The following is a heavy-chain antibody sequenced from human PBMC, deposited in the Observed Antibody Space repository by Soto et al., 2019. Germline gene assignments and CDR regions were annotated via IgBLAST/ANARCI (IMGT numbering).Heavy chain of an antibody. D-gene: IGHD4-17*01. V-gene: IGHV4-34*01. J-gene: IGHJ4*02. CDR1: GGSFTGYF. Sequence: QVQLHQWGAGLVKPSETLSLSCTVDGGSFTGYFWTWIRQPPGKGLEWIGEVDHNGVTNYNPSLKSRVTISLDTSKKQFPLRLTSVTAADTSIYFCARLTVAKVRTGPDYWGQGALVTVSS. CDR2: VDHNGVT. CDR3: ARLTVAKVRTGPDY.